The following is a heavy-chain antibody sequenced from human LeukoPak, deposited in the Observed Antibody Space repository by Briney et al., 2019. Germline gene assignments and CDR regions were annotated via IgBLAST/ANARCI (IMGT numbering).Heavy chain of an antibody. D-gene: IGHD1-26*01. V-gene: IGHV4-59*01. Sequence: PSETLSLTCTVSGGSTSSYYWSWIRQSPGKGLECIGYIYYSGSTNYNPSLKSRVTISVDTSKSQFSLKLSSVTAADTAVYYCARAGRWEGRPHAFDIWGQGTMVTVSS. CDR1: GGSTSSYY. J-gene: IGHJ3*02. CDR2: IYYSGST. CDR3: ARAGRWEGRPHAFDI.